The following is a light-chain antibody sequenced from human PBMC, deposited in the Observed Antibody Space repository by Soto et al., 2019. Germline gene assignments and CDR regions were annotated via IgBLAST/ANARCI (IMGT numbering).Light chain of an antibody. CDR1: SSDVADYNY. CDR3: SSYAGSNNFGV. V-gene: IGLV2-8*01. J-gene: IGLJ2*01. CDR2: EVN. Sequence: QSVLTQPPSASGSPGQSVTISCTGTSSDVADYNYVSWYQQHPGKAPKLMVYEVNKRPSGVPDRFSGSKSGNTASLTVSGLQAEDEADYYCSSYAGSNNFGVFGGGTKVTVL.